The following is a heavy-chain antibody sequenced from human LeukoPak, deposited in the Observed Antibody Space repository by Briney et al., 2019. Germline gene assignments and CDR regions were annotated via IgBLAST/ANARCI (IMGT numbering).Heavy chain of an antibody. J-gene: IGHJ4*02. Sequence: PGGSLRLSCAASGFTFSSYAMTWVRQAPGKGLEWVSGISGGGGTTYYADSVKGRFTISRDISKNTLYLQMNSLRAEDTAVYYCARGLTGARDFFDYWGQGTLVTVSS. CDR2: ISGGGGTT. CDR3: ARGLTGARDFFDY. CDR1: GFTFSSYA. V-gene: IGHV3-23*01. D-gene: IGHD1-26*01.